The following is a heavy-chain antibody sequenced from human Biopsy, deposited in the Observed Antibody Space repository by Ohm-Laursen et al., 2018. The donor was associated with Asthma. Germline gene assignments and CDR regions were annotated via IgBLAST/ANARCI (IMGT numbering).Heavy chain of an antibody. CDR3: ARIPRRSGSYFVDY. CDR1: GDSITSGGCC. V-gene: IGHV4-31*03. Sequence: PSDTLSLTCTVSGDSITSGGCCWNWIRQHPGKGLEWIGYIHHSGTSYFNPSLKSRVSFSRDTSKNQFSLRLSSVTAADTAMYYCARIPRRSGSYFVDYWDQGTLVTVSS. D-gene: IGHD3-22*01. J-gene: IGHJ4*02. CDR2: IHHSGTS.